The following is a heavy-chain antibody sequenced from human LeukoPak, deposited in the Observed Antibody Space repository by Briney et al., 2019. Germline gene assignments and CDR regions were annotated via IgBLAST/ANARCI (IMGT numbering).Heavy chain of an antibody. V-gene: IGHV1-2*02. Sequence: GASVKVSCKASGYTFTSYYMHWVRQAPGQGLEWMGWINPNSGGTNYAQKFQGRVTMTRDTSISTAYMELSRLRSDDTAVYYCARDRWFRNYYYYYMDVWGKGTTVTVSS. J-gene: IGHJ6*03. CDR2: INPNSGGT. D-gene: IGHD1-14*01. CDR1: GYTFTSYY. CDR3: ARDRWFRNYYYYYMDV.